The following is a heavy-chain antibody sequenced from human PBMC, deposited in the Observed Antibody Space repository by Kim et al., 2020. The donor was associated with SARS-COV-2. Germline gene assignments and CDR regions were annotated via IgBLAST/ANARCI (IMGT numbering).Heavy chain of an antibody. CDR2: ISYDGSNK. CDR3: ARAGPTYYYGSGSYWDYYYYGMDV. J-gene: IGHJ6*02. D-gene: IGHD3-10*01. CDR1: GFTFSSYV. Sequence: GGSLRLSCAASGFTFSSYVMHWVRQAPGKGLEWVAVISYDGSNKYYADSVKGRFTISRDNSKNTLYLQMNSLRAEDTAVYYCARAGPTYYYGSGSYWDYYYYGMDVWGQGTTVTVSS. V-gene: IGHV3-30-3*01.